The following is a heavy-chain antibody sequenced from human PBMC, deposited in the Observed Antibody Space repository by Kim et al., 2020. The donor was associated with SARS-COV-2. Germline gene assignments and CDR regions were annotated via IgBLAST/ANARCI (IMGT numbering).Heavy chain of an antibody. CDR1: GFTFSSYG. D-gene: IGHD5-18*01. Sequence: GGSLRLSCAASGFTFSSYGMHWVRQAPGKGLEWVAVISYDGSNKYYADSVKGRFTISRDNSKNTLYLQMNSLRAEDTAVYYCAKDLGLWLLAGYYGMDVWGQGTTVTVSS. V-gene: IGHV3-30*18. CDR3: AKDLGLWLLAGYYGMDV. J-gene: IGHJ6*02. CDR2: ISYDGSNK.